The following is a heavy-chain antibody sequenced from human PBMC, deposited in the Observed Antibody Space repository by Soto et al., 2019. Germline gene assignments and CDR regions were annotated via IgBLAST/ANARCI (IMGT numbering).Heavy chain of an antibody. CDR3: ARGSYYYDSSGYYHY. Sequence: ASVKVSCKASGYTFTSYAMHWVRKDPGQRLEWLGWMNAGNGNTKYSQKFQGRVTITRDTSASTAYMELSSLRSEDTAVYYCARGSYYYDSSGYYHYWGQGTLVTVSS. J-gene: IGHJ4*02. CDR1: GYTFTSYA. V-gene: IGHV1-3*01. CDR2: MNAGNGNT. D-gene: IGHD3-22*01.